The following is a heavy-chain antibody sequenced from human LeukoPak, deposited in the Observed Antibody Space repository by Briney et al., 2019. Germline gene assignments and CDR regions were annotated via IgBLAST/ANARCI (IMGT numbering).Heavy chain of an antibody. V-gene: IGHV4-61*02. CDR3: ARASDSYDINGWVPFDY. CDR1: GNSISSGDYY. CDR2: IYTSGST. Sequence: SETLSLTCTVSGNSISSGDYYWSWIRQPAGKGLEWIGRIYTSGSTNYNPSLKSRVTISGDTSKNQFSLRLSSVTAADTAVYYCARASDSYDINGWVPFDYWGQGTLVTVSS. D-gene: IGHD3-22*01. J-gene: IGHJ4*02.